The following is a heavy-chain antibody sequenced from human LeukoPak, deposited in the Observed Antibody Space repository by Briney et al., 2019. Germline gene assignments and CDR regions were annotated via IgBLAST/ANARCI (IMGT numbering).Heavy chain of an antibody. V-gene: IGHV1-2*06. J-gene: IGHJ5*02. CDR3: ARDYLDYDFWSGYYGNWFDP. CDR2: INPNSGGT. Sequence: GASVKVSCKASGHTFTGYYMHWVRQAPGQGLEWMGRINPNSGGTNYAQKFQGRVTMTRDTSISTAYMELSRLRSDDTAVYYCARDYLDYDFWSGYYGNWFDPWGQGTLVTVSS. CDR1: GHTFTGYY. D-gene: IGHD3-3*01.